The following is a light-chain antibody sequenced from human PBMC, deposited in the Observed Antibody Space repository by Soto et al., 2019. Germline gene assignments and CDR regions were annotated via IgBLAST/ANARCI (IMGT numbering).Light chain of an antibody. J-gene: IGKJ1*01. Sequence: EIVLTQSPGTLSLSPGERATLSCRASQSVSSSYLAWDQQKPGQAPRLLIYGASSRATGIPDRFSGSGSGIDFALTISRLEPEDLAVYYCQQYGSSRWTFGQGTKVEIK. CDR3: QQYGSSRWT. CDR1: QSVSSSY. CDR2: GAS. V-gene: IGKV3-20*01.